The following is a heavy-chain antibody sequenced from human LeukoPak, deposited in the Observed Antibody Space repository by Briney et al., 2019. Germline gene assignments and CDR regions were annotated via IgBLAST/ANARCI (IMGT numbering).Heavy chain of an antibody. Sequence: GGSLRLSCAASGFTFSTYGIHWVRQASGKGLEWVALISYDGSTVYYADSVKGRFTISRDNSKNTLFLQMNSLRAEDTAVYYCARDYRAFDLWGRGTLVTVSS. CDR1: GFTFSTYG. CDR3: ARDYRAFDL. CDR2: ISYDGSTV. V-gene: IGHV3-30*03. D-gene: IGHD1-26*01. J-gene: IGHJ2*01.